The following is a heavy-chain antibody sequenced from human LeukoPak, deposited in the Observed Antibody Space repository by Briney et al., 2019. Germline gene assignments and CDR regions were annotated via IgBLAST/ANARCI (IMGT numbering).Heavy chain of an antibody. CDR1: GGSISSSSYY. Sequence: SETLSLTCTVSGGSISSSSYYWGWIRQPPGKGLEWIGSIYYSGSTYYNPSLKSRVTISVDTSKNQFSLKLSSVTAADTAVYYWGRDGERIAVAGDYGGQETLVTVSS. J-gene: IGHJ4*02. CDR3: GRDGERIAVAGDY. D-gene: IGHD6-19*01. CDR2: IYYSGST. V-gene: IGHV4-39*07.